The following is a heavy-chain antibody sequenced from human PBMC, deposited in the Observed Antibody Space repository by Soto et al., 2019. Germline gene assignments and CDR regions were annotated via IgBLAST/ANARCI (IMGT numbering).Heavy chain of an antibody. J-gene: IGHJ6*02. CDR2: INHSGST. Sequence: SETLYLTCAVHGGSFSGNYWSWIRKPPGKGLEWIGEINHSGSTNYNPSLKSRVTISVDTSKNQFSLKLSSVTAADTAVYYCARGEGCLNYYYGMEVWGQGTTVTVSS. CDR3: ARGEGCLNYYYGMEV. D-gene: IGHD6-19*01. V-gene: IGHV4-34*01. CDR1: GGSFSGNY.